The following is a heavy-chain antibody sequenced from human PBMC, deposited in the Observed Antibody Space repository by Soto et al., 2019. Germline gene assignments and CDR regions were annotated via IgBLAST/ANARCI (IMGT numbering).Heavy chain of an antibody. V-gene: IGHV1-2*02. Sequence: AASVKVSFKASGYTFSGYYIHWLRQAPGQGLEWMGWINPNSGGTNYAQKFQGRVTVTRDTPTSTAYMELSRLTSDDTAVYYCARSLTEGYCTITGCYTRPLYGMDVWGQGTTVTVSS. CDR1: GYTFSGYY. D-gene: IGHD2-2*02. CDR2: INPNSGGT. J-gene: IGHJ6*02. CDR3: ARSLTEGYCTITGCYTRPLYGMDV.